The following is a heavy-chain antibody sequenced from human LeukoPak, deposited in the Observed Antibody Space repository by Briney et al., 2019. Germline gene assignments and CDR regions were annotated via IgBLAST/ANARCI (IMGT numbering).Heavy chain of an antibody. CDR3: AKDISSGWPNYYYYYGMDV. Sequence: GGSLRLSCAASGFTFDDYAMHWVRQAPGKGLEWVSGISWNSGSIGYADSVKGRFTISRDNAKNSLYLQMNSLRAEDTALYYCAKDISSGWPNYYYYYGMDVWGQGITVTVSS. CDR2: ISWNSGSI. J-gene: IGHJ6*02. D-gene: IGHD6-19*01. CDR1: GFTFDDYA. V-gene: IGHV3-9*01.